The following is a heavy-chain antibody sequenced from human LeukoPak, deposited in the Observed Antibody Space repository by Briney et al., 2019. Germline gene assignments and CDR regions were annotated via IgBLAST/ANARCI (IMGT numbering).Heavy chain of an antibody. Sequence: ASVKVSCKASGYIFSVYALIWVRQAPGQGLELMGWINTNTGNPTYAQGFTGRLVFSLDTSVSTAYLQISSLKAEDTAVYYCARDYTIAVGTTTYLQHWGQGTLVTVSS. CDR3: ARDYTIAVGTTTYLQH. CDR1: GYIFSVYA. J-gene: IGHJ1*01. V-gene: IGHV7-4-1*02. CDR2: INTNTGNP. D-gene: IGHD1-7*01.